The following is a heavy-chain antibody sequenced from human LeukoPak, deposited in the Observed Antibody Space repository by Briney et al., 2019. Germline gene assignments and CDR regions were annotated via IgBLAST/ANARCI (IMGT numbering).Heavy chain of an antibody. Sequence: GGFLRLSCAASGFTFSSYEMNWVRQAPGKGLEWVSYISSSGSTIYYADSVKGRFTISRDNAKNSLYLQMNSLRAEDTAVYYCARRYCSSTSCLLDYWGQGTLVTVSS. CDR2: ISSSGSTI. D-gene: IGHD2-2*01. CDR3: ARRYCSSTSCLLDY. V-gene: IGHV3-48*03. J-gene: IGHJ4*02. CDR1: GFTFSSYE.